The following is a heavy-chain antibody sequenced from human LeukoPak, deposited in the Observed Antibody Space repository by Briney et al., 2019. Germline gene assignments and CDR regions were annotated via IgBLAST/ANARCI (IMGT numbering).Heavy chain of an antibody. CDR2: INPNSGGT. CDR1: GYTFTSYG. CDR3: ARDKMSMDV. D-gene: IGHD5-24*01. V-gene: IGHV1-2*02. Sequence: ASVKVSCKASGYTFTSYGISWVRQAPGQGLEWMGWINPNSGGTNYAQKFQGRVTMTRDTSISTAYMELSRLRSDDTAVCYCARDKMSMDVWGKGTTVTVSS. J-gene: IGHJ6*04.